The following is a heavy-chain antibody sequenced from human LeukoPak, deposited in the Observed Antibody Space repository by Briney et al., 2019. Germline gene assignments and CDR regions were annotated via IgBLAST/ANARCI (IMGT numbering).Heavy chain of an antibody. CDR2: IWYDGSNK. V-gene: IGHV3-30*02. Sequence: GGSLRLSCAASGFTFSSYGMHWVRQAPGKGLEWVAVIWYDGSNKYYADSVKGRFTISRDNSKNTLYLQMNSLRAEDTALYYCAKTKEGYYLDAFDIWGQGAMVTVSS. CDR1: GFTFSSYG. D-gene: IGHD2-15*01. J-gene: IGHJ3*02. CDR3: AKTKEGYYLDAFDI.